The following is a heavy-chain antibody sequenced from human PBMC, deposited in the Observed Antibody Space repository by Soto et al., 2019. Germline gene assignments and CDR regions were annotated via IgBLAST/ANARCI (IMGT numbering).Heavy chain of an antibody. CDR2: SYYRGST. CDR3: ATADGFGVVTPFFED. CDR1: GGSISSRSHY. Sequence: QLQLQESGPGLVKPPETLSLTCTVSGGSISSRSHYWGWIRQSPGRHLEWIGSSYYRGSTHYNPSLKTRVTISVDTSKNQVSLKVYSVTAADTAVYYCATADGFGVVTPFFEDWGQGILVTVSS. D-gene: IGHD3-3*01. J-gene: IGHJ4*02. V-gene: IGHV4-39*01.